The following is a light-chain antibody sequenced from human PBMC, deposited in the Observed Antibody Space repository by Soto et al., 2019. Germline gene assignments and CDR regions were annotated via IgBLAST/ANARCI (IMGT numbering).Light chain of an antibody. Sequence: IVMTQSPATLSASPGEKATLACRASQTVYNNLAWYQQKPGQAPRLLVYFASTRATGIPASFSGSGSGTAFSLSISSLQSEDFALYYCQQYTAWPLTFGGGTKVETK. CDR2: FAS. V-gene: IGKV3D-15*01. J-gene: IGKJ4*01. CDR1: QTVYNN. CDR3: QQYTAWPLT.